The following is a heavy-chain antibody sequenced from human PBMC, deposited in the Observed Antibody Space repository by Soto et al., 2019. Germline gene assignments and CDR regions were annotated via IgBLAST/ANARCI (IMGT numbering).Heavy chain of an antibody. Sequence: QVQLVQSGAEVKKPGSSVKVSCKASGGTFSSYAISWVRQAPGQGLEWMGGIIPIFGTANYAQKFQGRVTITADISTSTAYRERSSLGSGDGAVYYCGGEGGVGATTGWDWGQGTLVTVSS. V-gene: IGHV1-69*06. CDR2: IIPIFGTA. J-gene: IGHJ4*02. D-gene: IGHD1-26*01. CDR1: GGTFSSYA. CDR3: GGEGGVGATTGWD.